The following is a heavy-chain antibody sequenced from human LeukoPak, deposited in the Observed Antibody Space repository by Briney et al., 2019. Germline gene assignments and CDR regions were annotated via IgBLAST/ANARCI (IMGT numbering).Heavy chain of an antibody. J-gene: IGHJ6*02. Sequence: PGGSLRLSCAASGFTFSSYDMHWVRQAIGKGLEWVSAIGTAGDTYYPGSVKGRFTISRENAKNSLYLQMNSLRAGDTAVYYCARRAPMVRGVKGGLGGPDYGMDVWGQGTTVTVSS. CDR1: GFTFSSYD. V-gene: IGHV3-13*01. CDR2: IGTAGDT. CDR3: ARRAPMVRGVKGGLGGPDYGMDV. D-gene: IGHD3-10*01.